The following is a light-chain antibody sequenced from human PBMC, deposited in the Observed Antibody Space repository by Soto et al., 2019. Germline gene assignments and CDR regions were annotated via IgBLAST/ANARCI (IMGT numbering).Light chain of an antibody. CDR3: QQYGSSPP. CDR2: GAS. J-gene: IGKJ2*01. V-gene: IGKV3-20*01. CDR1: QSVSSSY. Sequence: EIVLTQSPGTLSLSPGERATLSCRASQSVSSSYLAWYQQKPGQAPRLLIYGASSRATGIPDRFSGSGSGTDFTHTISILEPEEVAVYYYQQYGSSPPFGQATKLEIK.